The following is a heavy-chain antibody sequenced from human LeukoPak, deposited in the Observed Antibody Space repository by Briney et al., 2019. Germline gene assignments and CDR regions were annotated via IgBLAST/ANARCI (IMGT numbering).Heavy chain of an antibody. CDR2: INPNSGGT. CDR1: GYTFTGYY. CDR3: ARGSFLYYYYMDV. V-gene: IGHV1-2*02. Sequence: ASVKVSCKASGYTFTGYYIHWVRQAPGQGLEWMGWINPNSGGTKYAQKFQGRVTMTRDTSISTGYMELSRLRSDDTAVYYCARGSFLYYYYMDVWGKGTTVTVSS. J-gene: IGHJ6*03. D-gene: IGHD6-6*01.